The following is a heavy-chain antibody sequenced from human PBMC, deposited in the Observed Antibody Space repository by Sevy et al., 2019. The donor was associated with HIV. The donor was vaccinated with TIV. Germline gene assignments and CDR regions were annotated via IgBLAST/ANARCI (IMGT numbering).Heavy chain of an antibody. CDR1: GGSIGRYY. CDR3: ARDAGNYHDSSNYYYVYAFDI. CDR2: NYYDGST. J-gene: IGHJ3*02. Sequence: SETLSLTCTVSGGSIGRYYWSWIRQSPGRGLEWIGYNYYDGSTDYNSSLKSRVTISLDTSKNQFSLSLNSVTAADTAVYYCARDAGNYHDSSNYYYVYAFDIWGQGTLVTVSS. D-gene: IGHD3-22*01. V-gene: IGHV4-59*01.